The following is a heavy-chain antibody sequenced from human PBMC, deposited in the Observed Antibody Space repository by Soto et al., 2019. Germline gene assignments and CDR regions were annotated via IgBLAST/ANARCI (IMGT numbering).Heavy chain of an antibody. CDR1: GGSISSGGYY. V-gene: IGHV4-31*03. D-gene: IGHD2-21*02. CDR3: ARGMVVTAIFDY. CDR2: IYYSGST. Sequence: QVQLQESGPGLVKPSQTLSLTCTVSGGSISSGGYYWSWIRQHPGKGLEWIGYIYYSGSTYYNPSLKRRVTISVDTSKNQFSLKLSSVTAADTAVYYCARGMVVTAIFDYWGQGTLVTVSS. J-gene: IGHJ4*02.